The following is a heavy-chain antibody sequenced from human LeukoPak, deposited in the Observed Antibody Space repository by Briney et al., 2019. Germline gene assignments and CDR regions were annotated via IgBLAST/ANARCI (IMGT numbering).Heavy chain of an antibody. Sequence: PSETLSLTCTVSGGSISSYYWSWIRQPPGKGLEWLGYIYYSGSTNYNPSLKSRVTISVDTSKNQFSLKLSSVTAADTAVYYCARESLTYGDYGLNYFDYWGQGTLVTVSS. CDR1: GGSISSYY. CDR3: ARESLTYGDYGLNYFDY. D-gene: IGHD4-17*01. J-gene: IGHJ4*02. CDR2: IYYSGST. V-gene: IGHV4-59*01.